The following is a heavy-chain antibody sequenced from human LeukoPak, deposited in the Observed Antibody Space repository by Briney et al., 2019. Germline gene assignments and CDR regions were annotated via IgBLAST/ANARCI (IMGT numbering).Heavy chain of an antibody. V-gene: IGHV4-34*01. Sequence: PSETLSLTCAVYGGYFSGYYWSWIRQPPGKGLECIGEINHSGSTNYNPSLKSRVTISVDTSKNQFSLKLSSVTAADTAVYYCARRALMVRGYYYYCMDVWGKGTTVTISS. CDR1: GGYFSGYY. J-gene: IGHJ6*03. D-gene: IGHD3-10*01. CDR2: INHSGST. CDR3: ARRALMVRGYYYYCMDV.